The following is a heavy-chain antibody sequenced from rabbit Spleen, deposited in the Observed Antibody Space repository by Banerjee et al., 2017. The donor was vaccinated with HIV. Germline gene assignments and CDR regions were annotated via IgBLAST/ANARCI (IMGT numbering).Heavy chain of an antibody. CDR1: GVSLNDKDV. V-gene: IGHV1S45*01. D-gene: IGHD2-1*01. CDR3: ARGVYDDYDTYYFDL. J-gene: IGHJ4*01. CDR2: IGTGSSGSI. Sequence: EQLEESGGGLVKPEGSLTLTCKASGVSLNDKDVMCWVRQAPGKGLEWIACIGTGSSGSIHYASWAKRRFTISQTSSTTVTLQMTSLTAADTATYFCARGVYDDYDTYYFDLWGPGTLVTVS.